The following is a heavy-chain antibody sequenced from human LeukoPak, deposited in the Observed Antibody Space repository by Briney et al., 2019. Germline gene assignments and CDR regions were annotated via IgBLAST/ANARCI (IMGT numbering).Heavy chain of an antibody. CDR3: AKAPGYYYGMDV. Sequence: ESLRLSCAASGFTFSSYAMSWVRQAPGKGLEWVSAISGSGGSTYYADSVKGRFTISRDNSKNTLYLQMNSLRAEDTAVYYCAKAPGYYYGMDVWGKGTTVTVSS. J-gene: IGHJ6*04. CDR1: GFTFSSYA. CDR2: ISGSGGST. V-gene: IGHV3-23*01.